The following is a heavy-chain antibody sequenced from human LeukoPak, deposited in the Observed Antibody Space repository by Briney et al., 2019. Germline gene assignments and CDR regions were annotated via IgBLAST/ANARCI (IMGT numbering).Heavy chain of an antibody. Sequence: SETLSLTCTVSGGSISSYYWSWIRQPPGKGLEWIGYIYYTGSTNYNPSLKSRVTISVDTSKNQLSLKLSSVTAADTAVYYCARAPTXLSYHILTGAHFDYWGPGTLVTVSS. CDR2: IYYTGST. CDR3: ARAPTXLSYHILTGAHFDY. V-gene: IGHV4-59*01. D-gene: IGHD3-9*01. J-gene: IGHJ4*02. CDR1: GGSISSYY.